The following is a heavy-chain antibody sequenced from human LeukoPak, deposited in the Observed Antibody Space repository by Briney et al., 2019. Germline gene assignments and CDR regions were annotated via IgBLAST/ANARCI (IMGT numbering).Heavy chain of an antibody. Sequence: SETLSLTCAVYGGSFSGYYWSWIRQPPGKGLEWIGEINHSGSTNYNPSRKSRVTIPVDTSKNQFSLKLSSVTAADTAVYYCARTYYDILTGPEFSFDYWGQGTLVTVSS. CDR1: GGSFSGYY. D-gene: IGHD3-9*01. CDR2: INHSGST. CDR3: ARTYYDILTGPEFSFDY. J-gene: IGHJ4*02. V-gene: IGHV4-34*01.